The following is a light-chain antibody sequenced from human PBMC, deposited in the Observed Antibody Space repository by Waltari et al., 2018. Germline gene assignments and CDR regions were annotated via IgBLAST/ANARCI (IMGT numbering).Light chain of an antibody. V-gene: IGKV4-1*01. CDR3: QQYYSTPYT. CDR1: QSVLYSSNNKNY. Sequence: DIVMTQSPDSLAVSLGERATINCKSSQSVLYSSNNKNYLAWYQQKPGQPPKLLIYWASPRESGVPDRFSGSGSETDFTLTISSLQAEDVAVYYCQQYYSTPYTFGQGTKLEIK. CDR2: WAS. J-gene: IGKJ2*01.